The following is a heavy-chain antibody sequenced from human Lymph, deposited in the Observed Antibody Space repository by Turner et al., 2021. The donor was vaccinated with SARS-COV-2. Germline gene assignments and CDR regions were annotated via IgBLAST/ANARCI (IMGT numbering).Heavy chain of an antibody. CDR1: GGSISSSSNY. CDR2: IYYSGST. V-gene: IGHV4-39*01. D-gene: IGHD2-2*01. J-gene: IGHJ3*02. Sequence: QLQLQESGPGLVKPSETLSLTCTVSGGSISSSSNYWGWIRQPPGKGLEWIGYIYYSGSTYYNPSLKSRVTISVDTSKNQFSLKLSSVTAADTAVYYCASEGFIVVVPAPRRDAFDIWGQGTMVTISS. CDR3: ASEGFIVVVPAPRRDAFDI.